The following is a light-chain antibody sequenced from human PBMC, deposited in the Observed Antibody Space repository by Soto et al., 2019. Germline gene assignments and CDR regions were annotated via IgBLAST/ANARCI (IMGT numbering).Light chain of an antibody. J-gene: IGLJ2*01. CDR1: SNDVGGYNF. CDR2: DVS. Sequence: QSVLTQPRSVSGSPGQSVTISCTGTSNDVGGYNFVSWYQQHPGKVPKLFIYDVSRRPSGVPDRFSGSKSGNTASLTISGLQAEDEANYYWSSYAGSYTLVFGGGTKVTVL. CDR3: SSYAGSYTLV. V-gene: IGLV2-11*01.